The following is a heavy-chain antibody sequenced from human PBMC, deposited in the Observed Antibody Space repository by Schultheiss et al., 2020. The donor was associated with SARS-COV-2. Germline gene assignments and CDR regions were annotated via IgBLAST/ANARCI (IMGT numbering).Heavy chain of an antibody. CDR2: INHSGST. J-gene: IGHJ4*02. CDR1: GGSISSGSYY. V-gene: IGHV4-39*01. Sequence: SETLSLTCTVSGGSISSGSYYWSWIRQPPGKGLEWIGEINHSGSTYYNPSLKSRVTISVDTSKNQFSLKLSSVTAADTAVYYCASSGSYPFDYWGQGTLVTVSS. CDR3: ASSGSYPFDY. D-gene: IGHD1-26*01.